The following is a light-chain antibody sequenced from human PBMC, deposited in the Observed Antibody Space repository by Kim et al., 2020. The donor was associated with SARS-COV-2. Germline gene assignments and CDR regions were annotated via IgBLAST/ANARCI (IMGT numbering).Light chain of an antibody. J-gene: IGKJ1*01. V-gene: IGKV1-5*03. CDR1: QSIRNY. CDR3: QHFYAYPWT. Sequence: DIQMTQSPSTLSASVGDRATITCRASQSIRNYLAWYQQKPGRAPTLLIYTASTLETGVPSRFSGSASGTEFTLIISSLQPDDSATYYCQHFYAYPWTFGQGTKVDIK. CDR2: TAS.